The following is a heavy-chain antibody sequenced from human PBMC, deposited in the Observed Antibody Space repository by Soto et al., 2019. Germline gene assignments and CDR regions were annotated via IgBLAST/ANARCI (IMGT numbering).Heavy chain of an antibody. CDR2: ISYDGSNK. CDR1: GFTFSSYG. V-gene: IGHV3-30*18. CDR3: AKDTTDSSWNPGYYFDY. J-gene: IGHJ4*02. D-gene: IGHD6-13*01. Sequence: GGSLRLSCAASGFTFSSYGMHWVRQAPGKGLEWVAVISYDGSNKYYADSVKGRFTISRDNSKNTLYLQMNSLRAEDTAVYYCAKDTTDSSWNPGYYFDYWGQGTLVTVSS.